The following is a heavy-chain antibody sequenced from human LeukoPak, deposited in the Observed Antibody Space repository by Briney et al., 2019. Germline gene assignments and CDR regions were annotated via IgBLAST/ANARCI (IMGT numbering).Heavy chain of an antibody. D-gene: IGHD3-10*01. CDR3: AREITMPVRALAAFDI. CDR1: GYTFTGYY. V-gene: IGHV1-2*02. J-gene: IGHJ3*02. CDR2: INPNSGGT. Sequence: GASVTVSCKASGYTFTGYYMHWVRQAPGQGLEWMGWINPNSGGTNYAQKFQGRVTMTRDTSISTAYMELSRLRSDDTAVYYCAREITMPVRALAAFDIWGQGTMVTVSS.